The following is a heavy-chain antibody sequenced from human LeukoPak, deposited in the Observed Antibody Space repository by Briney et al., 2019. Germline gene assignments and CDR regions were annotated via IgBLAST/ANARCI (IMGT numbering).Heavy chain of an antibody. D-gene: IGHD3-10*01. Sequence: PSETLSLTCTVSGGSISSYYWSWIRQPAGKGLEWIGRIYTSGSTNYNPSLKSRVTISADKSKKQFSLKLSSVTAADTAVYYCAREGSGSYLGYYYYMDVCGEESTVTVSS. CDR2: IYTSGST. V-gene: IGHV4-4*07. J-gene: IGHJ6*03. CDR3: AREGSGSYLGYYYYMDV. CDR1: GGSISSYY.